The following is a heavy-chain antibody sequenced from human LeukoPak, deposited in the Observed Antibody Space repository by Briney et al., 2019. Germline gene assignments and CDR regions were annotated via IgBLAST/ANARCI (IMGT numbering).Heavy chain of an antibody. CDR2: LRFDRSNR. J-gene: IGHJ4*02. CDR1: GFTFSSYD. V-gene: IGHV3-30*02. Sequence: GGSLRLSCAASGFTFSSYDMHWVRQAPGKGLEWVAYLRFDRSNRYFADSVKGRFTISRDNSKNTLYLQMNSLRAEDTAVYYCAKRGRGSYEFDYWGQGTLVTVSS. CDR3: AKRGRGSYEFDY. D-gene: IGHD3-3*01.